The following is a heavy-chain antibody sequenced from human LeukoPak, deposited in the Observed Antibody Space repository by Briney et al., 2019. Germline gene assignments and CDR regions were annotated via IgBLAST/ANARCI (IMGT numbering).Heavy chain of an antibody. D-gene: IGHD6-6*01. J-gene: IGHJ6*03. CDR1: GFTFSNAW. CDR2: INTKTDGGAA. V-gene: IGHV3-15*01. CDR3: TTDQRGIAARIFYYYMDV. Sequence: PGGSLRLSCAASGFTFSNAWMSWVRQAPEKGLEWVGHINTKTDGGAADYAAPVRGRFTISRDDSKNTLHLQMNSLKTEDTGVYYCTTDQRGIAARIFYYYMDVWGKGTTVTVPS.